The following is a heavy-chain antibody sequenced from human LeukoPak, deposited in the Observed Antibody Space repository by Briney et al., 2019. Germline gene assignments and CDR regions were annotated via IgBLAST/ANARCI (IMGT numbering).Heavy chain of an antibody. CDR3: AKNRYSSGWYDLDY. D-gene: IGHD6-19*01. CDR2: ISWNSGSI. Sequence: GGSLRLSCVASGFTFSESWMTWVRQAPGKGLEWVSGISWNSGSIGYADSVKGRFTISRDNTKNSLYLQMNSLRAEDTALYYCAKNRYSSGWYDLDYWGQGTLVTVSS. J-gene: IGHJ4*02. V-gene: IGHV3-9*01. CDR1: GFTFSESW.